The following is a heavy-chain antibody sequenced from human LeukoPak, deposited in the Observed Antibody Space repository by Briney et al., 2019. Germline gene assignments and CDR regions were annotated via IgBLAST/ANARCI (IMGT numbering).Heavy chain of an antibody. Sequence: WATLSLTGTVAGRSISGYYWSCIRQPPGKGLEWIGNFYDSGSTNYTPSLRGRLSISGDTSKNRFSLKLSSVPAADTAVYYCAGHGPPFYFDSPIAHWGQGTLVTVSS. CDR3: AGHGPPFYFDSPIAH. CDR1: GRSISGYY. D-gene: IGHD3-22*01. CDR2: FYDSGST. V-gene: IGHV4-59*08. J-gene: IGHJ4*02.